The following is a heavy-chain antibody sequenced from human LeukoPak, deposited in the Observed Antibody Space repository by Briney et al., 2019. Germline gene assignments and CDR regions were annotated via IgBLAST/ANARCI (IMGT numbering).Heavy chain of an antibody. V-gene: IGHV7-4-1*02. CDR1: GYSFTSYA. CDR2: INTNTENP. D-gene: IGHD3-9*01. J-gene: IGHJ4*02. CDR3: ARMGIFTKATFGGAFDF. Sequence: ASVKVSCKASGYSFTSYAMNWVRQAPGQGLEWMGWINTNTENPAYAQGFTGRFVFSLDISVSTAYLQISSLKAEDTAVYYCARMGIFTKATFGGAFDFWGQGTLVTVSS.